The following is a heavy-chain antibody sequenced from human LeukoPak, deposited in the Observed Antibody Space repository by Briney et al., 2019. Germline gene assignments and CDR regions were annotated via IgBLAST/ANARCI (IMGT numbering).Heavy chain of an antibody. Sequence: PGGSLRLSCAASGFTFSSYSMNWVRQAPGKGLEWVSFISRASSSIYYADSVKGRFSISRDNAKNSLYLQMNSLRADDTAVYYCVRESPGAAGYWGQGTLVTVSS. J-gene: IGHJ4*02. CDR1: GFTFSSYS. CDR2: ISRASSSI. V-gene: IGHV3-21*01. D-gene: IGHD1-14*01. CDR3: VRESPGAAGY.